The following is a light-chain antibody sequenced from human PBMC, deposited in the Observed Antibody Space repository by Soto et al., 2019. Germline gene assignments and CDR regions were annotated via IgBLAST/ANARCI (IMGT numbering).Light chain of an antibody. V-gene: IGLV2-14*01. CDR3: ASYTSSSTVI. CDR2: EVT. J-gene: IGLJ2*01. Sequence: QSALTQPASVSGSPGQSITISCTGTSSDVGGYNYVSWYQQHPGKAPKVLIYEVTNRPSGVSNRFSGSKSGNTASLMISGLQAEDEAEYHCASYTSSSTVIFGGVTKLTVL. CDR1: SSDVGGYNY.